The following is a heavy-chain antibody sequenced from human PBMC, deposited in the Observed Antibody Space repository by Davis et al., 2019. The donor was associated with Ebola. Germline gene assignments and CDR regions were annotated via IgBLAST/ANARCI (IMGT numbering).Heavy chain of an antibody. Sequence: AASVKVSCNASGYSFSGYTLHLVRQAPGQRLQWMGWVDTGNGNTKYSQEFQGRVTITWDTPASTAYMELSSLRSEDTAIYFCARVGGWGPFDFWGRGILVTVSS. D-gene: IGHD3-16*01. V-gene: IGHV1-3*04. CDR3: ARVGGWGPFDF. CDR2: VDTGNGNT. CDR1: GYSFSGYT. J-gene: IGHJ4*02.